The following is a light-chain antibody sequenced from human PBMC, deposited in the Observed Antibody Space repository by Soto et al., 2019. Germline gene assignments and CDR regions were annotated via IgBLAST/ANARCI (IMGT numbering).Light chain of an antibody. V-gene: IGKV1-12*01. Sequence: DTQITQYTPSVSASVGDRVTITCRASQDVGKWLAWYQQKPGKAPTLLIHGASSLQSGVPPRYSGSGYGTDFTLTISSLQPEDFATYYCQQANSFPITFGQGTRLEI. CDR2: GAS. CDR3: QQANSFPIT. CDR1: QDVGKW. J-gene: IGKJ5*01.